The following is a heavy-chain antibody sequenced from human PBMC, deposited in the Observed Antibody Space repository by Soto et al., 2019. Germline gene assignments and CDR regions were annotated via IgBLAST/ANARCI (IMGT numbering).Heavy chain of an antibody. V-gene: IGHV2-5*02. Sequence: QITLKESGPTLLKPTQTLTLTCTFSGFSLSTSAVVVGWIRQPPGKALEWLALIYGDYDKRYSPSLKSRLTITKDTSKNQVALTMTNMHPVDTATYFCTHSLTTVRGQVLEYFQHWGQGTLLTVSS. J-gene: IGHJ1*01. CDR2: IYGDYDK. D-gene: IGHD3-10*01. CDR3: THSLTTVRGQVLEYFQH. CDR1: GFSLSTSAVV.